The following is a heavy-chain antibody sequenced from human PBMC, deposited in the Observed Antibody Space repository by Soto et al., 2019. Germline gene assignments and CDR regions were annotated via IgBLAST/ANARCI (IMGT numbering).Heavy chain of an antibody. D-gene: IGHD2-21*01. CDR2: IWYDGSNK. V-gene: IGHV3-33*01. CDR1: GFTFSSYG. J-gene: IGHJ6*02. Sequence: QVQLVESGGGVVQPGRSLRLSCAASGFTFSSYGMHWVRQAPGKGLEWVAVIWYDGSNKYYADSVKGRFTISRDNSKNTLYLQMNSLRAEDTAVYHCARVSSPRILFYYYYYVMDVWCHGTTVTVSS. CDR3: ARVSSPRILFYYYYYVMDV.